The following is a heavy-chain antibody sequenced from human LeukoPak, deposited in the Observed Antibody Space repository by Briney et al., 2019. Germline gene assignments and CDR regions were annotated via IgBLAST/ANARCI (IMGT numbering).Heavy chain of an antibody. CDR3: ARAAISSVFITLIDY. V-gene: IGHV3-23*01. CDR1: GFSFSSYA. J-gene: IGHJ4*01. CDR2: ITTTGGST. D-gene: IGHD3-16*01. Sequence: PGGSLRLSCAASGFSFSSYAMSWVRQAPGEGLEWVSAITTTGGSTYYADSVKGRFTVSRDNSKNTLYLQLSSLRAEDTAVYHCARAAISSVFITLIDYWGHGTLVTVSS.